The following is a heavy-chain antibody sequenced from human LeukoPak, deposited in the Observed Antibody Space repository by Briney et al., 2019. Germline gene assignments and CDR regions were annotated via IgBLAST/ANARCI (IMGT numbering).Heavy chain of an antibody. CDR1: GGTFSSYA. CDR2: IIPIFGTA. V-gene: IGHV1-69*05. Sequence: SVKVSCKASGGTFSSYAISWVRQAPGQGLEWMGGIIPIFGTANYAQKFQGRVTITTDESTSTAYMELSSLRSEDTAVYYCARVSLTIFGPKTSHYYYYMDAWGKGTTVTVSS. J-gene: IGHJ6*03. CDR3: ARVSLTIFGPKTSHYYYYMDA. D-gene: IGHD3-3*01.